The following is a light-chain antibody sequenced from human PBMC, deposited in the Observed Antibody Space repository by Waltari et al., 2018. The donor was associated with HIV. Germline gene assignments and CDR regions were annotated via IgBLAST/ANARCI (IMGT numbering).Light chain of an antibody. CDR1: QTVSGAY. J-gene: IGKJ1*01. V-gene: IGKV3-20*01. CDR2: GAS. CDR3: QQYSNSPTT. Sequence: ETVLTQSPGTLSLSHGERATLSCKANQTVSGAYLAWCQVRPGQPPRLLIYGASRRASGTPDRFSGGGSGTDFTLTINRLEPEDFAVYYCQQYSNSPTTFGQGTRV.